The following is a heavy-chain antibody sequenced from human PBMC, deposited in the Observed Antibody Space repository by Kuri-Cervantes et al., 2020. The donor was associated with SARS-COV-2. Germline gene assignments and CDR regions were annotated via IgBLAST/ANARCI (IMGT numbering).Heavy chain of an antibody. CDR3: ASLMLPGEGTNDAFDI. Sequence: SVKVSCKASGGTFSSYAISWVRQAPGQGLEWMGGIIPIFGTANYAQKFQGRVTITTDESTSTAYMELSSLRSEDTAVYYCASLMLPGEGTNDAFDIWGQGTMVTVSS. CDR2: IIPIFGTA. D-gene: IGHD7-27*01. CDR1: GGTFSSYA. J-gene: IGHJ3*02. V-gene: IGHV1-69*05.